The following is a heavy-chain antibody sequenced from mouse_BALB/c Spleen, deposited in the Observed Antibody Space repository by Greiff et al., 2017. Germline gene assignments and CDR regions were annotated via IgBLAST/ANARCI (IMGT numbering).Heavy chain of an antibody. D-gene: IGHD4-1*01. J-gene: IGHJ2*01. CDR1: GYTFTSYV. CDR3: ARDNGRYYFDY. V-gene: IGHV1-14*01. CDR2: INPYNDGT. Sequence: EVKLQESGPELVKPGASVKMSCKASGYTFTSYVMHWVKQKPGQGLEWIGYINPYNDGTKYNEKFKGKATLTSDKSSSTAYMELSSLTSEDSAVYYCARDNGRYYFDYWGQGTTLTVSS.